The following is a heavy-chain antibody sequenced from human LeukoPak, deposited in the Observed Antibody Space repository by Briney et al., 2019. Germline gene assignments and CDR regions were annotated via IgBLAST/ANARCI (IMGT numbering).Heavy chain of an antibody. CDR1: GGSFSGYY. Sequence: SETLSLTFAVYGGSFSGYYWSWIRQPLGKGLEWIGEINHSGSTNYNPSLKSRVTMSVDTSKNQFSLKLSSVTAADTAVYYCARDYYDSSGYSSRFDPWGQGTLVTVSS. J-gene: IGHJ5*02. V-gene: IGHV4-34*01. CDR3: ARDYYDSSGYSSRFDP. D-gene: IGHD3-22*01. CDR2: INHSGST.